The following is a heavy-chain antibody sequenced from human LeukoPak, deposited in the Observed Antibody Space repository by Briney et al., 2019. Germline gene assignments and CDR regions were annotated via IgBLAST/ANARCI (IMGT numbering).Heavy chain of an antibody. J-gene: IGHJ4*02. CDR3: ARGSDDFWSGYSPSY. D-gene: IGHD3-3*01. CDR1: GYTFTGYY. CDR2: INPNSGGT. Sequence: GASVKVSCKASGYTFTGYYMHWVRQAPGQGLEWMGWINPNSGGTNYAQKFQGRVTMTRDTSINTAYMELSRLRSDDTAVYYCARGSDDFWSGYSPSYWGQGTLVTVSS. V-gene: IGHV1-2*02.